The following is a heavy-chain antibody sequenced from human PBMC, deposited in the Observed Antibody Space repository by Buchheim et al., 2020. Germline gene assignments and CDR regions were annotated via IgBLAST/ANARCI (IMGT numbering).Heavy chain of an antibody. CDR3: ARVISGRFFWFSYGVDV. Sequence: EVQLVESGGGLVQPGGSLRLSCGASGFTFTTYWMSWVRQAPGKGLEWLANIKQDGSEKYYVDSVKGRFTISRDNAKNSLFLQMNSLTAEDTAVYYCARVISGRFFWFSYGVDVWGQGTT. CDR1: GFTFTTYW. D-gene: IGHD3-3*01. V-gene: IGHV3-7*01. CDR2: IKQDGSEK. J-gene: IGHJ6*02.